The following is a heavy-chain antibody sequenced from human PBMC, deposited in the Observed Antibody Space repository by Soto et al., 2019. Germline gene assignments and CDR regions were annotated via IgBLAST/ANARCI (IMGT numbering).Heavy chain of an antibody. CDR3: ARSSGWYKLDS. J-gene: IGHJ4*02. CDR1: GGSFSGYY. D-gene: IGHD6-19*01. Sequence: SEILSLTCAVYGGSFSGYYWTWIRQPPGKGLESIGEISHSGSTNYNPSLKSRVTISVDTSKNHFSLKLSSVTAADTAVYYCARSSGWYKLDSWGQGTLVTVSS. CDR2: ISHSGST. V-gene: IGHV4-34*01.